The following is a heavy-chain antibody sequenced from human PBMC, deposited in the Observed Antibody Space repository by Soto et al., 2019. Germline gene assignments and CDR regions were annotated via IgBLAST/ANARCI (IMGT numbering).Heavy chain of an antibody. CDR1: GNTFTSYD. CDR3: ARGRASGSYYLLDY. Sequence: ASVKVSCKASGNTFTSYDINWVRQATGHGLEWMGWINPNSGNIGYAQKFQGRVTMTKDNAIRTAYMEVSRQRSDDTAVYYCARGRASGSYYLLDYWGQGTLVTVSS. D-gene: IGHD3-10*01. CDR2: INPNSGNI. V-gene: IGHV1-8*01. J-gene: IGHJ4*02.